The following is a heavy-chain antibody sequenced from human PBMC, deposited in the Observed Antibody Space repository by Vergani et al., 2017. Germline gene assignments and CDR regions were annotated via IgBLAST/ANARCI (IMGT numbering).Heavy chain of an antibody. J-gene: IGHJ4*02. Sequence: EVQLLESGGGLVQPGGSLRLSCAASGFTFSSYAMSWVRQAPGKGLEWVSGISDNGGTTYYADSVKGRFTSSRDNSKNTLYVQMNSRRAEDTAVYYCAKTHYYDSSAYVDYWGQGTLVTVSS. CDR2: ISDNGGTT. D-gene: IGHD3-22*01. CDR3: AKTHYYDSSAYVDY. CDR1: GFTFSSYA. V-gene: IGHV3-23*01.